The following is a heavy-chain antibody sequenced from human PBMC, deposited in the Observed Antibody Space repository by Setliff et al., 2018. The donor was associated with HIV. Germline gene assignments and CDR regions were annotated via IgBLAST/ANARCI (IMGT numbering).Heavy chain of an antibody. CDR1: GGPLSGYF. D-gene: IGHD3-9*01. CDR2: ISFSGTT. Sequence: SETLSLTCAVYGGPLSGYFWSWIRQSPGKGLEWIGEISFSGTTNYNPSLKSRVTMSIDTSKNQFSLKLSSVTAADTAMYYCARDQSDYNVLTGFGDFDYWGHGTLVTVSS. J-gene: IGHJ4*01. CDR3: ARDQSDYNVLTGFGDFDY. V-gene: IGHV4-34*01.